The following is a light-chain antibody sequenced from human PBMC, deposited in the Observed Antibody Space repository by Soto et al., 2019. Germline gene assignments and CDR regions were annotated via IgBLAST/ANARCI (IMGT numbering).Light chain of an antibody. CDR3: AAWDESLNAVV. CDR1: SSNIGSNT. CDR2: SNN. Sequence: QSVLTQPPSASGTPGQRGTISCSGSSSNIGSNTVNWYQQLPGTAPKLLIYSNNQRPSGVLDRFSGSKSGTSASLAISGLQSEDEADYYCAAWDESLNAVVFGGGTKLTVL. V-gene: IGLV1-44*01. J-gene: IGLJ2*01.